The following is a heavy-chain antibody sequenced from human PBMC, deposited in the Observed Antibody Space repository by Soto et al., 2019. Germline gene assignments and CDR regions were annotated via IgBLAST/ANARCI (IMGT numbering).Heavy chain of an antibody. V-gene: IGHV3-21*01. D-gene: IGHD2-21*02. J-gene: IGHJ4*02. CDR2: ISSSSSYI. CDR3: ARYLSLDKTGVVTAMGY. Sequence: EVQLVESGGGLVKPGGSLRLSCAASGFTFSSYSMNWVRQAPGKGLEWVSSISSSSSYIYYADSVKGRFTISRDNAKNSLYLQMNSLRAEDTAVYYCARYLSLDKTGVVTAMGYWGQGTLVTVSS. CDR1: GFTFSSYS.